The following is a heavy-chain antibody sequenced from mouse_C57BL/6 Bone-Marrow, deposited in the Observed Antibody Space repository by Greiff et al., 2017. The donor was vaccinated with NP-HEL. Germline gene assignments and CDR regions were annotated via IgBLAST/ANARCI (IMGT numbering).Heavy chain of an antibody. CDR3: ARDGAMIRHYFDY. D-gene: IGHD2-3*01. V-gene: IGHV3-6*01. CDR1: GYSITSGYY. J-gene: IGHJ2*01. CDR2: ISYDGSN. Sequence: ESGPGLVKPSQSLSLTCSVTGYSITSGYYWNWIRQFPGNKLEWMGYISYDGSNNYNPSLKNRISITRDTSKNQSFLKLNSGTTEDTATYYCARDGAMIRHYFDYWGQGTTLTVSS.